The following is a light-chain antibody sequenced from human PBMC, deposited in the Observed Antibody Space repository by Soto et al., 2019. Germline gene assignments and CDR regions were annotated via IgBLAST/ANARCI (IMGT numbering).Light chain of an antibody. CDR1: SRDVGGYNY. V-gene: IGLV2-8*01. CDR2: EVN. J-gene: IGLJ1*01. Sequence: QSALTQPPSAAGSPGQPAAIACTGTSRDVGGYNYVPWYQQHPGKAPKLMIYEVNKRPSGVTDRFSGSKSGNTASLTVSGLQAEDEADYYCSSYAGSSNVFGTGTKVTVL. CDR3: SSYAGSSNV.